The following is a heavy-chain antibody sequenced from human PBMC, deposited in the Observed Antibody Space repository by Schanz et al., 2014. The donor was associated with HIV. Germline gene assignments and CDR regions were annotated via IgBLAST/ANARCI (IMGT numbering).Heavy chain of an antibody. D-gene: IGHD3-22*01. V-gene: IGHV3-48*02. J-gene: IGHJ3*01. CDR3: AREDHYDNGVYYQGAFDF. Sequence: EVQLVESGGGLVQPGGSLRLSCSGSGFTFSSHTFNWIRQAPGKGLEWISRISLSSGTIYNGDSVKGRFNISRDNAKSSVYLQMNSLRDEDTAVYYCAREDHYDNGVYYQGAFDFWGQGTMVTVSS. CDR1: GFTFSSHT. CDR2: ISLSSGTI.